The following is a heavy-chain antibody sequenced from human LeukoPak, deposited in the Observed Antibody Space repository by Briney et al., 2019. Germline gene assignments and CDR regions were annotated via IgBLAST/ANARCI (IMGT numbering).Heavy chain of an antibody. V-gene: IGHV3-53*01. Sequence: GGSLRLSCAVSGFTVSSKYMSWFRKAPGKGLEWVSVIYSSGDTYYADSVKGCFSISRDNSENTVFLQMNSLRAEDTAIYYCARFTAGWFDPWGQGTLVTVSS. J-gene: IGHJ5*02. D-gene: IGHD3-16*01. CDR2: IYSSGDT. CDR3: ARFTAGWFDP. CDR1: GFTVSSKY.